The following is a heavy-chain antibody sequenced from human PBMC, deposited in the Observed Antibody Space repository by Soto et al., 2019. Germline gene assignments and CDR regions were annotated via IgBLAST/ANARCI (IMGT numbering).Heavy chain of an antibody. CDR1: GGSISSYY. Sequence: SETLSLTCTVSGGSISSYYLSWIRQPPGKGLEWIGYIYYSGSTNYNPSLKSRVTISVDTSKNQFSLKLSSVTAADTAVYYCARPYSSAWYLFDYWGQGTQVTVSS. CDR2: IYYSGST. J-gene: IGHJ4*02. V-gene: IGHV4-59*01. D-gene: IGHD6-19*01. CDR3: ARPYSSAWYLFDY.